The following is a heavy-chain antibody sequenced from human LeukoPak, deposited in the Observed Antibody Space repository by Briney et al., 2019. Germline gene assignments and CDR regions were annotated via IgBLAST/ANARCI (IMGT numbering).Heavy chain of an antibody. J-gene: IGHJ4*02. Sequence: ASVKVSCKASGYTFTDYYMHWVRQAPGQGLEWMGRINPDSGGTNYAQKFQGRVTISADKSISTAYLQWSSLKASDTAMYYCARHEEGQTGDYWGQGTLVTVSS. V-gene: IGHV1-2*06. CDR3: ARHEEGQTGDY. CDR2: INPDSGGT. CDR1: GYTFTDYY.